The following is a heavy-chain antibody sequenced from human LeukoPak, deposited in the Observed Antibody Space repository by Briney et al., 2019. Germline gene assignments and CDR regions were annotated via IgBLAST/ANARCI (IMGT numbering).Heavy chain of an antibody. J-gene: IGHJ4*02. Sequence: GGSLRLSCAASGFTFSSYAMSWVRQAPGKGLEWVSAISGSGISTYYPDSVKGRFTISRDNSKNTLYLQMNSLRAEDTAVYYCAKDQAGRTFDYWGQGTLVTVSS. CDR1: GFTFSSYA. D-gene: IGHD6-6*01. CDR2: ISGSGIST. CDR3: AKDQAGRTFDY. V-gene: IGHV3-23*01.